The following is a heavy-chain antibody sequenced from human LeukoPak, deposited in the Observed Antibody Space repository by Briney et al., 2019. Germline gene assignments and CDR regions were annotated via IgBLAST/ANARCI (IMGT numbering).Heavy chain of an antibody. J-gene: IGHJ4*02. CDR2: INHSGST. V-gene: IGHV4-34*01. Sequence: SETLSLTCAVYGGSFSGYYWSWIRQPPGKGLEWIGEINHSGSTNYNPSLKSRVTISVDTSKNQFSLKLSSVTAADTAVYYRARGTGSIVVVPAAMFRGYYYFDHWGQGTLVTVSS. CDR1: GGSFSGYY. CDR3: ARGTGSIVVVPAAMFRGYYYFDH. D-gene: IGHD2-2*01.